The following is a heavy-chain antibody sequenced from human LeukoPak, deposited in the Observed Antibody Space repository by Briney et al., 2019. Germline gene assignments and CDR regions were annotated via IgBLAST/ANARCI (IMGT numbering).Heavy chain of an antibody. CDR1: GFALSTNGVG. V-gene: IGHV2-5*01. CDR3: ARIRDSGSYYVLDY. Sequence: SGPTLVKPTQTLTLTCTFSGFALSTNGVGVGWIRQPPGKALEWLALIYWNDDKRYRPSLKSRLTITKDTSKNQVVLTMTNMDPVDTATYYCARIRDSGSYYVLDYWGQGTLVTVSS. CDR2: IYWNDDK. J-gene: IGHJ4*02. D-gene: IGHD1-26*01.